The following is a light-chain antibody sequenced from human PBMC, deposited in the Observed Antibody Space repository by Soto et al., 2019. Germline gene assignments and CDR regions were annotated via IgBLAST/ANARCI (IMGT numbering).Light chain of an antibody. V-gene: IGLV2-11*01. J-gene: IGLJ2*01. CDR2: DVN. Sequence: QSALTQPRSVSGSPGQSVTISCTGTSSDVGGYNYVSWYQQHTGKVPKLMIYDVNKRPSGVPDRFSGSKSGNTASLTISGLQAEDEADYYCCSYAGTFVVFGGGTKVTVL. CDR3: CSYAGTFVV. CDR1: SSDVGGYNY.